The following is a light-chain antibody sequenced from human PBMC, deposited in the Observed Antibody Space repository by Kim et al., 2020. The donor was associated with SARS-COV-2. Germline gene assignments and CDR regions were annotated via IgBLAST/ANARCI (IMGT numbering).Light chain of an antibody. Sequence: TETNSGTRSRGSMASNYVQWDQQRPGSAPTTVIYEDYQRPSGVPDRFSGSIDSSSNSASLTISGLKTEDEADYYCQSYDSTNEAWVFGGGTQLTVL. CDR3: QSYDSTNEAWV. J-gene: IGLJ3*02. CDR1: RGSMASNY. CDR2: EDY. V-gene: IGLV6-57*03.